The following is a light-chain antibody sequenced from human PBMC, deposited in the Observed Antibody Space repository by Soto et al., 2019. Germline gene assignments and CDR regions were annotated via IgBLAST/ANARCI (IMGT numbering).Light chain of an antibody. Sequence: EIVLTQSPGTLSLSPGERATLSCRASQSVSSSYLAWYQQKPGQAPRLLIYGASSRATGIPDGFSGSWSGTDFTLTISRLEPEDFAVYYCQQYGSSPTTFGQGTKVEIK. V-gene: IGKV3-20*01. CDR3: QQYGSSPTT. CDR1: QSVSSSY. CDR2: GAS. J-gene: IGKJ1*01.